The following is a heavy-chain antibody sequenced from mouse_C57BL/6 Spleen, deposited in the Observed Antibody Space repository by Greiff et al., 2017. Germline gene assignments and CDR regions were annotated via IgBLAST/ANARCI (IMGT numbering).Heavy chain of an antibody. Sequence: QVQLQQSGAELVRPGTSVKVSCTASGYAFTNYLIEWVKQRPGQGLEWIGVINPGSGGPYYNEKFQGTATLTADKSSSTAYMQLSSLTSGDSAVYVCARGDHYYGSSYYVYWYFDIGGTGTTVTVSS. CDR3: ARGDHYYGSSYYVYWYFDI. V-gene: IGHV1-54*01. J-gene: IGHJ1*03. CDR2: INPGSGGP. D-gene: IGHD1-1*01. CDR1: GYAFTNYL.